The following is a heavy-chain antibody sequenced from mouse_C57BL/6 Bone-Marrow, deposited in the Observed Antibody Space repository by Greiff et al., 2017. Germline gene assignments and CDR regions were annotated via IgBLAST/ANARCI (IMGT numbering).Heavy chain of an antibody. CDR2: IHPNSGST. D-gene: IGHD2-3*01. V-gene: IGHV1-64*01. CDR1: GYTFTSYW. CDR3: ARSWDGYSYYAIDD. J-gene: IGHJ4*01. Sequence: QVQLQQPGAELVKPGASVKLSCTASGYTFTSYWMPWVKQRPGQGLEWIGMIHPNSGSTNYNEKFKSKATLTVDKSSSTAYMQLSSLTSEDSAVYYCARSWDGYSYYAIDDWGQGTSVTVSS.